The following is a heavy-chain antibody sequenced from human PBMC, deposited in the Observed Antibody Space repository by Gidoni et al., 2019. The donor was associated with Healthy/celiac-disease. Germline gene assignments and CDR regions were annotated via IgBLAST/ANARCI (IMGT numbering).Heavy chain of an antibody. V-gene: IGHV4-34*01. Sequence: QVQLQQWGAGLLKPSETLSLTCAVYGGSFSGYYWSWIRQPPGKGLEWIGEINHSGSTNYNPSLKSRVTISVDTSKNQFSLKLSSVTAADTAVYYCARVKWIQLWPGFDYWGQGTLVTVSS. CDR1: GGSFSGYY. CDR2: INHSGST. CDR3: ARVKWIQLWPGFDY. J-gene: IGHJ4*02. D-gene: IGHD5-18*01.